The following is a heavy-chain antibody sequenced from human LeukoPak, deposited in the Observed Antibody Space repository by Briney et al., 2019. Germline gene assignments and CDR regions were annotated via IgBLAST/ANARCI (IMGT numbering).Heavy chain of an antibody. V-gene: IGHV3-48*03. CDR1: GFTFSSYE. CDR3: ARVRLRGTVGAYYFDY. CDR2: ISSSGSTT. D-gene: IGHD1-26*01. J-gene: IGHJ4*02. Sequence: GGSLRLSCAASGFTFSSYEMNWVRQAPGKGLEWVSYISSSGSTTYHADSVKGRFTISRDNAKNSLYLRMNSLRAEDTAVYYCARVRLRGTVGAYYFDYFGQGTLVTVSS.